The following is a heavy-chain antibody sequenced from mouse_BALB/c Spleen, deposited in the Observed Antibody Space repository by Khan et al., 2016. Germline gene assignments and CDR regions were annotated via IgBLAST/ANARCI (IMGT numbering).Heavy chain of an antibody. J-gene: IGHJ3*01. D-gene: IGHD1-1*01. CDR3: AKDYYGSSYVSLFAY. Sequence: VQLQQSGPELVKPGASVKVSCKASGYSFIDYNMYWVKQSHGKSLEWIGYIDPYNGGTNYNQTFKDKATLTVDKSSSTAFMHLNSLTSEDSAVYYCAKDYYGSSYVSLFAYWGQGTLVTVSA. CDR1: GYSFIDYN. CDR2: IDPYNGGT. V-gene: IGHV1S135*01.